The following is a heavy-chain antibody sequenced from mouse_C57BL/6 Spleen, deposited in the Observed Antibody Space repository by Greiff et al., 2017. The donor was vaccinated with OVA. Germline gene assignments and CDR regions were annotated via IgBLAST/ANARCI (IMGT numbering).Heavy chain of an antibody. V-gene: IGHV1-69*01. CDR2: IDPSDSYP. D-gene: IGHD1-1*01. J-gene: IGHJ3*01. Sequence: VQLQQPGAELVMPGASVKLSCKASGYTFTSYWMHWVKQSPGHGLEWIGEIDPSDSYPHSTQKFKGTSTLTVDKSSSTAYMQLSSLTSEDSAVYYCAGRGLYGSSFAWFAYWGQGTLVTVSA. CDR1: GYTFTSYW. CDR3: AGRGLYGSSFAWFAY.